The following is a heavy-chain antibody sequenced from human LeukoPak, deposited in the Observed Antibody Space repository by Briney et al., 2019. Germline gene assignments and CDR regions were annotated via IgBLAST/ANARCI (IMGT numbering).Heavy chain of an antibody. Sequence: GGSLRLSCAASGFTFSGYAMHWVRQAPGRGLEWVAVISYDGSNKYYADSVKGRFTISRDNSKNTLYLQMNSLRAEDTAVCYCARDGPKYGSDYYYSYGMDVWGQGTTVTVPS. D-gene: IGHD6-19*01. CDR3: ARDGPKYGSDYYYSYGMDV. CDR2: ISYDGSNK. V-gene: IGHV3-30*04. CDR1: GFTFSGYA. J-gene: IGHJ6*02.